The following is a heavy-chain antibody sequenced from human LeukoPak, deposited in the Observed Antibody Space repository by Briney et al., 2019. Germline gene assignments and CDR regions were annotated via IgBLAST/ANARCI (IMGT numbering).Heavy chain of an antibody. CDR3: ARQRVAAANNWFDP. D-gene: IGHD6-13*01. V-gene: IGHV4-39*01. CDR2: IYYSGTT. Sequence: AAETLSLTCTVSGGSISSSSYYWGWVRQPRGKGLEWIETIYYSGTTAYHPSLKSRLTISVDTSNNHFSLKLSSVTAADTAVYYCARQRVAAANNWFDPWGQGTLVTVSS. J-gene: IGHJ5*02. CDR1: GGSISSSSYY.